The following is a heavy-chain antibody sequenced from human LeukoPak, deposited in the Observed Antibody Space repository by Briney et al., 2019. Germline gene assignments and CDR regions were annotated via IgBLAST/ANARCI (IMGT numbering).Heavy chain of an antibody. CDR3: AKALGSIVVTTTDY. D-gene: IGHD5-12*01. CDR1: GFTFSSYW. J-gene: IGHJ4*02. V-gene: IGHV3-23*01. CDR2: ISSSGGTT. Sequence: GGSLRLSCAASGFTFSSYWMHWVRQAPGKGLVWVSAISSSGGTTYYADSVKGRFTISRDNSKNTLYMQMHSLRAEDTAVYYCAKALGSIVVTTTDYWGQGTLVTVSS.